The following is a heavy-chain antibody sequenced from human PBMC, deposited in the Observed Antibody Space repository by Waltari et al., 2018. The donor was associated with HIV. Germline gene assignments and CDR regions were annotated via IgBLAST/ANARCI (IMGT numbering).Heavy chain of an antibody. D-gene: IGHD3-16*01. Sequence: DVQLVESGGGLVKPGGSLRLACAGSGFSFTYYSMSWVRQAPGKGLEWVSSISRDSSYIYYADSVKGRFTISRDNARNSLFLQMNSLRADDTAVYYCVRGGEGTYGDYWGQGTLVTVSS. J-gene: IGHJ4*02. CDR3: VRGGEGTYGDY. CDR2: ISRDSSYI. V-gene: IGHV3-21*01. CDR1: GFSFTYYS.